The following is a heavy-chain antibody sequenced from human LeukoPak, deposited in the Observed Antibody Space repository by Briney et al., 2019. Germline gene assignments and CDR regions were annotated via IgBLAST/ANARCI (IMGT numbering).Heavy chain of an antibody. J-gene: IGHJ6*02. CDR3: ARPSYYDFWSGYYSSYYYYSMDV. V-gene: IGHV1-18*01. CDR1: GYTFTSYG. Sequence: ASVKVSCKASGYTFTSYGISWVRQAPGQGLEWMGWISAYNGNTNYAQKLQGRVTMTTDTSTSTAYMELRSLRSDDTAVYYCARPSYYDFWSGYYSSYYYYSMDVWGQGTTVTVSS. CDR2: ISAYNGNT. D-gene: IGHD3-3*01.